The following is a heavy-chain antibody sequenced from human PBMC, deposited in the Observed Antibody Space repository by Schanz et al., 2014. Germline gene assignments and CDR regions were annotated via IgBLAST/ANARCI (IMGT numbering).Heavy chain of an antibody. CDR1: GYTFTSSG. CDR3: ARDVGRPGHFWYFDL. V-gene: IGHV1-2*02. D-gene: IGHD1-1*01. Sequence: QVQLVQSGAEVKKPGASVKVSCKASGYTFTSSGFSWVRQAPGQGLEWMGVTNPNGGAEFAQKFQGRISMTRDTSTTTFYMELSSLTSDDTAVYFCARDVGRPGHFWYFDLWGRGTLVTVSS. CDR2: TNPNGGA. J-gene: IGHJ2*01.